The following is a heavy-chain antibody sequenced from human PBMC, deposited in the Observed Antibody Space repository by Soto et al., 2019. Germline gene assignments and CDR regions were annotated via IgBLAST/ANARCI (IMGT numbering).Heavy chain of an antibody. V-gene: IGHV3-30*18. Sequence: GGSRRLSCAASGFTFSSYVMHWVRQATGKGLEWMAVISYDGSNKYYADSVKGRFTISRDNSKNTLYLQMNSLRAEDTAVYYCAKDLSGSGPYWGQGTLVTVSS. CDR3: AKDLSGSGPY. J-gene: IGHJ4*02. CDR2: ISYDGSNK. CDR1: GFTFSSYV. D-gene: IGHD3-10*01.